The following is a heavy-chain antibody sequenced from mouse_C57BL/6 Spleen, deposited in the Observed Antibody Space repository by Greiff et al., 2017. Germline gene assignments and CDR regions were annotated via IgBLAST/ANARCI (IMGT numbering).Heavy chain of an antibody. CDR3: ARNYDYVFAY. J-gene: IGHJ3*01. CDR1: GYTFTDYY. CDR2: IYPGSGNT. Sequence: QVQLQQSGPELVKPGASVKISCKASGYTFTDYYINWVKQRPGQGLEWIGRIYPGSGNTKYNETFKGKATLTVDTSSSTAYMQLSSLTAEDSAVYFCARNYDYVFAYWGQGTLVTVSA. V-gene: IGHV1-84*01. D-gene: IGHD2-4*01.